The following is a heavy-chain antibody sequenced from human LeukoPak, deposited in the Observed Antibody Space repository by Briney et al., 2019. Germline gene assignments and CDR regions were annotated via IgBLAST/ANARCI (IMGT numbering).Heavy chain of an antibody. CDR1: GYTFTSYG. Sequence: ASVKVSCTASGYTFTSYGISWVRQAPGQGLEWMGWISAYNGNTNYAQKLQGRVTMTTDTSTSTAYMELRSLRSDDTAVYYCAREYYDFWSGYYTGPGYFDYWGQGTLVTVSS. CDR3: AREYYDFWSGYYTGPGYFDY. V-gene: IGHV1-18*01. D-gene: IGHD3-3*01. J-gene: IGHJ4*02. CDR2: ISAYNGNT.